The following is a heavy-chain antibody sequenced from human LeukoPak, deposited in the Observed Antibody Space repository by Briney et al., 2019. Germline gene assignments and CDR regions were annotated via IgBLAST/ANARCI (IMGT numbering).Heavy chain of an antibody. J-gene: IGHJ6*04. V-gene: IGHV1-69*06. CDR2: IIPIFATA. CDR1: GGTFSSYA. D-gene: IGHD4-17*01. CDR3: ASIAVTTDYYYYGMDV. Sequence: SVKVSCKVSGGTFSSYAISWVRQAPGQGLEWMGWIIPIFATANYEQKFQGRVTITADKSTSTAYMELSSLRSEDTAVYYCASIAVTTDYYYYGMDVWGKGTTVTVSS.